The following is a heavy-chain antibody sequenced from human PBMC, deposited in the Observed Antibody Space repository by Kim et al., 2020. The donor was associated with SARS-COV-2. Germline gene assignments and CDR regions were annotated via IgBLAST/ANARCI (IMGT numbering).Heavy chain of an antibody. CDR3: ARVPSKYDILFPGEV. Sequence: SETLSLTCAVYGGSFSGYYWSWIRQPPGKGLEWIGEINHSGSTNYNPSLKSRVTISVDTSKNQFSLKLSSVTAADTAVYYCARVPSKYDILFPGEVWGQGTLVTVSS. J-gene: IGHJ4*02. CDR1: GGSFSGYY. V-gene: IGHV4-34*01. D-gene: IGHD3-9*01. CDR2: INHSGST.